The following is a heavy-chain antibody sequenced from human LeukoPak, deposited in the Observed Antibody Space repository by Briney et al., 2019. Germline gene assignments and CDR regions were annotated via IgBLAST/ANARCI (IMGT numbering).Heavy chain of an antibody. CDR3: ARGQDVLLWFGESSVNWFDP. V-gene: IGHV4-39*07. Sequence: SETLSLTCTVSGGSISSSSYYWGWIRQPPGKGLEWIGSIYYSGSTYYNPSLKSRVTISVDTSKNQFSLKLSSVTAADTAVYYCARGQDVLLWFGESSVNWFDPWGQGTLVTVSS. CDR2: IYYSGST. J-gene: IGHJ5*02. CDR1: GGSISSSSYY. D-gene: IGHD3-10*01.